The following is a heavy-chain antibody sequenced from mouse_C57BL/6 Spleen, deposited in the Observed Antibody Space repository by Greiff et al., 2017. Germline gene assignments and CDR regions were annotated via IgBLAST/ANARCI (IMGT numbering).Heavy chain of an antibody. D-gene: IGHD1-1*01. V-gene: IGHV1-82*01. Sequence: QVQLKESGPELVKPGASVKISCKASGYAFSSSWMNWVKQRPGKGLEWIGRIYPGDGDTNYNGKFKGKATLTADKSSSTAYMQLSSLTSEDSAVYFCAREVVAPYYFDYWGQGTTLTVSS. J-gene: IGHJ2*01. CDR3: AREVVAPYYFDY. CDR2: IYPGDGDT. CDR1: GYAFSSSW.